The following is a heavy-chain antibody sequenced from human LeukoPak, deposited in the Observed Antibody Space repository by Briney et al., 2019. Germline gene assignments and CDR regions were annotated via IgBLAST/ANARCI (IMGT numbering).Heavy chain of an antibody. Sequence: PSETLSLTCTVSGVSVTSDNCYWTWIRQPPGKGLEWIGHIFYSGSTHYNPSLKSRVTISVDTSKNQFSLKLSSVTAADTAVYYCARGGWYPESFQHWGQGALVTVSS. CDR3: ARGGWYPESFQH. J-gene: IGHJ1*01. V-gene: IGHV4-61*01. CDR1: GVSVTSDNCY. D-gene: IGHD6-19*01. CDR2: IFYSGST.